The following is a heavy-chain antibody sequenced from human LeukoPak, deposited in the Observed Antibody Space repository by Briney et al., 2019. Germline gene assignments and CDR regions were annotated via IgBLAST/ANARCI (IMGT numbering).Heavy chain of an antibody. CDR2: ISAYNGNT. CDR1: GYTFTSYG. CDR3: ARDVLGGSSGPLNY. V-gene: IGHV1-18*01. D-gene: IGHD3-22*01. J-gene: IGHJ4*02. Sequence: ASVKVSCKASGYTFTSYGISWVRQAPGQGLEWMGWISAYNGNTNYAQKLQGRVTMTTDTSTSTAYMELRSLRSDDTAVYYCARDVLGGSSGPLNYWGQGTLVTVSS.